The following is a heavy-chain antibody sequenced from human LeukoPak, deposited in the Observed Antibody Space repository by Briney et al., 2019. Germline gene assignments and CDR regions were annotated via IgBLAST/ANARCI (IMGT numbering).Heavy chain of an antibody. CDR3: ARSSSGWLSYYYYMDV. Sequence: GGSLRLSCAASGFTFSSYAMHWVRQAPGKGLEWVAVISYDGSNKYYADSVKGRFTISRDNSKNTLYLQMNSLRAEDTAVYYCARSSSGWLSYYYYMDVWGKGTTVTVSS. CDR2: ISYDGSNK. J-gene: IGHJ6*03. CDR1: GFTFSSYA. V-gene: IGHV3-30*04. D-gene: IGHD6-19*01.